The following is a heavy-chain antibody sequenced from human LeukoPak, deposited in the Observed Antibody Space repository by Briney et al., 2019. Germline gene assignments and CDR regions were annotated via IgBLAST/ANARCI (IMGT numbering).Heavy chain of an antibody. D-gene: IGHD3-9*01. Sequence: GGSLRLSCAASGFTFSSYSMNWVRQAPGKGLEWVSYISSSSSTIYYADSVKGRFTISRDNSKNTLYLQMNSLRAEDTAVYYCARGGYFDWLPNDYWGQGALVTVSS. J-gene: IGHJ4*02. V-gene: IGHV3-48*01. CDR1: GFTFSSYS. CDR3: ARGGYFDWLPNDY. CDR2: ISSSSSTI.